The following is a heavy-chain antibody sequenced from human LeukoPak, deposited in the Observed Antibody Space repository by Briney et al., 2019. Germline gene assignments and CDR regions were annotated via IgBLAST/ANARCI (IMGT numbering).Heavy chain of an antibody. CDR2: ISSSSSYI. CDR1: GFTFSSYE. CDR3: ARQPYYDYVWGSYRNHDYYDSSASGYFDY. Sequence: TPGGSLRLSCAASGFTFSSYEMNWVRQAPGKGLEWVSSISSSSSYIYYADSVKGRFTISRDNAKNSLYLQMNSLRAEDTAVYYCARQPYYDYVWGSYRNHDYYDSSASGYFDYWGQGTLVTVSS. D-gene: IGHD3-16*02. V-gene: IGHV3-21*01. J-gene: IGHJ4*02.